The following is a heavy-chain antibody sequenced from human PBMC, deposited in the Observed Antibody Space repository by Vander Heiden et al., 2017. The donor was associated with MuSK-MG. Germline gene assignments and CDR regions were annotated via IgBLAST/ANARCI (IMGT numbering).Heavy chain of an antibody. V-gene: IGHV3-20*04. CDR2: INWNGGST. CDR1: GFTFDDDG. D-gene: IGHD2-2*01. J-gene: IGHJ6*03. Sequence: EVQLVESGGGVVRPGGSLRVSCAASGFTFDDDGMSWVRQAPGKGLEWVSGINWNGGSTGYADSGKGRVTISRDNAKNSLYLQMNSLRAEDTALYYCARGGADTSSPSYYYMDVWGKGTTVTVSS. CDR3: ARGGADTSSPSYYYMDV.